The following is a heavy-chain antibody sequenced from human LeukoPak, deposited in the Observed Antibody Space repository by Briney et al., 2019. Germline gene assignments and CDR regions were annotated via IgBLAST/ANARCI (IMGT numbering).Heavy chain of an antibody. CDR3: ARDGYAVRGESFDP. CDR1: GFTFSGYP. CDR2: ISYDGSNK. J-gene: IGHJ5*02. Sequence: GGSLRLSCAASGFTFSGYPIHWVRQAPGKGLEWVAVISYDGSNKYYADSVKGRFTISRDNSKNTLYLQMNSLRAEDTAVYYCARDGYAVRGESFDPWGQGTLVTVSS. D-gene: IGHD3-16*01. V-gene: IGHV3-30-3*01.